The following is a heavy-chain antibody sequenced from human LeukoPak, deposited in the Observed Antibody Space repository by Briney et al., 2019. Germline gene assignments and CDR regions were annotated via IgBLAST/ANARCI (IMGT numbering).Heavy chain of an antibody. V-gene: IGHV4-30-4*01. Sequence: SQTLSLTCTVSGGSISSGDYYWSWIRQPPGKGLEWIGYIYYSGSTYYNPSLKSRVTISVDTSKNQFSLKLSSVTAADTAVYYCASGYAQSTYYYYYGMDVWGQGTTVTVSS. D-gene: IGHD2-2*01. CDR1: GGSISSGDYY. CDR2: IYYSGST. J-gene: IGHJ6*02. CDR3: ASGYAQSTYYYYYGMDV.